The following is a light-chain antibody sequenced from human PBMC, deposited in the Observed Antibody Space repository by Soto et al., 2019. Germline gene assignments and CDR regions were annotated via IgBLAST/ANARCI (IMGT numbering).Light chain of an antibody. CDR3: QQRHMWPIT. Sequence: EIVMTQSPATLSVSPGEGATLSCRASQGIGDTLAWYQQKPGQTPRLLIYDTSIRATGIPPRFSGSGSGTDFTLTISSLEPEDSAVYYCQQRHMWPITFGQGTRLEIK. CDR2: DTS. J-gene: IGKJ5*01. V-gene: IGKV3D-11*01. CDR1: QGIGDT.